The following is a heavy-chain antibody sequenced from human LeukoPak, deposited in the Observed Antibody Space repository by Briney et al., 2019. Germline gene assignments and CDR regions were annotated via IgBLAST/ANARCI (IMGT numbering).Heavy chain of an antibody. V-gene: IGHV4-4*07. CDR2: IQTSGST. CDR1: GGSISSYY. J-gene: IGHJ4*02. CDR3: ARHGPRIVVVPAASFDY. Sequence: SETLSLTCTVSGGSISSYYWSWVRQPTGKGLEWLGRIQTSGSTNYNPSLKSRVTMSLDTSKNQCTLKLFSVTAADTAVYYCARHGPRIVVVPAASFDYWGQGTLVTVSS. D-gene: IGHD2-2*01.